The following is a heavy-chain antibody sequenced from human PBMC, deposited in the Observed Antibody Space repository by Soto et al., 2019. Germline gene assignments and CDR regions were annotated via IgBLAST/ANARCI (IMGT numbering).Heavy chain of an antibody. Sequence: EVQLVESGGGLVQPGGSLRLSCAASGLTFSSYWMHWVRQAPGKGLVWVSRISTDGSVTTYADSVKGRFTISRDNAKNTLYLQMNSPSSADPAVYYWARVPSSSGWWGFDYLGQGTVVTVSS. CDR1: GLTFSSYW. J-gene: IGHJ4*02. D-gene: IGHD6-19*01. V-gene: IGHV3-74*01. CDR2: ISTDGSVT. CDR3: ARVPSSSGWWGFDY.